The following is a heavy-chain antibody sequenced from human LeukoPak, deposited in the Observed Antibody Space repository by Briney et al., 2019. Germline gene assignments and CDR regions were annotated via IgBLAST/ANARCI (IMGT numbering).Heavy chain of an antibody. CDR3: ARGLGRGINYYDSSGYDY. CDR1: GGSFSGYY. V-gene: IGHV4-34*01. J-gene: IGHJ4*02. D-gene: IGHD3-22*01. Sequence: SETLSLTCAVYGGSFSGYYWSWIRQPPGKGLEWIGEINHSGSTNYNPSLKSRVTISVDTSKNQFSPKLSSVTAADTAVYYCARGLGRGINYYDSSGYDYWGQGTLVTVSS. CDR2: INHSGST.